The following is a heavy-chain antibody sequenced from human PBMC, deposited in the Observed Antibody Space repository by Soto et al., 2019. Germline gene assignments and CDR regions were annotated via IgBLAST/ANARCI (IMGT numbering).Heavy chain of an antibody. Sequence: ASVKVSCKASGYTFTSYDINWVRQATGQGLEWMGWMNPNSGNTGYAQKFQGRVTMTRNTSISTAYMELSSLRSEDTAVYYCAMSISSQGYYYYGMDVWGQGTTVTVSS. CDR3: AMSISSQGYYYYGMDV. V-gene: IGHV1-8*01. CDR2: MNPNSGNT. D-gene: IGHD6-6*01. J-gene: IGHJ6*02. CDR1: GYTFTSYD.